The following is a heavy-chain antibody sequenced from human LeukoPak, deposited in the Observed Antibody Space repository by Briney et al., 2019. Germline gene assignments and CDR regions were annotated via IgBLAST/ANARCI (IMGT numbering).Heavy chain of an antibody. CDR1: GFTFSSYS. CDR3: AKAAMVRGVSGY. Sequence: GGSLRLSCAASGFTFSSYSMNWVRQAPGKGLEWVSSISSSSSYIYYADSVKGRFTISRDNAKNSLYLQINSLRAEDTAVYYCAKAAMVRGVSGYWGQGTLVTVSS. J-gene: IGHJ4*02. CDR2: ISSSSSYI. D-gene: IGHD3-10*01. V-gene: IGHV3-21*01.